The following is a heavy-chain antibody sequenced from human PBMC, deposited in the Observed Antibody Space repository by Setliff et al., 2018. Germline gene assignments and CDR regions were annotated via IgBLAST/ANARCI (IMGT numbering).Heavy chain of an antibody. Sequence: PGESLKLSCKGSGYTFTNYWIAWVRQMPGKGLEYMGIIYPADSDTTYSPSFQGQVTISADKSINTAYLQWSSLKAPDTAIYYCARVGPLTDDAFDIWGQGTMVTVSS. D-gene: IGHD1-26*01. CDR1: GYTFTNYW. CDR2: IYPADSDT. CDR3: ARVGPLTDDAFDI. V-gene: IGHV5-51*01. J-gene: IGHJ3*02.